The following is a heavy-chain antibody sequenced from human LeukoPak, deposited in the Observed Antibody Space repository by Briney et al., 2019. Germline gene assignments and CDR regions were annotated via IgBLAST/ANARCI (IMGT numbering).Heavy chain of an antibody. CDR3: ARVLLEGEDY. CDR1: GFTFSSYS. J-gene: IGHJ4*02. V-gene: IGHV3-21*01. D-gene: IGHD2-15*01. Sequence: GGSLRLSCAASGFTFSSYSINWVRQAPGKGLEWVSSISSSSSYIYYADSLKGRFTISRDNAKNSLYLQMNSLRAEDTAVYYCARVLLEGEDYWGQGTLVTVSS. CDR2: ISSSSSYI.